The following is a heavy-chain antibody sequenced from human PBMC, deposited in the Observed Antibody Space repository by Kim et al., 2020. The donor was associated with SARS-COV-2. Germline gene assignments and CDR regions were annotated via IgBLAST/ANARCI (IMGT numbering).Heavy chain of an antibody. CDR1: GFLFRSYG. D-gene: IGHD6-19*01. CDR3: ARMSVGWGFAF. CDR2: IWASGDNK. J-gene: IGHJ4*02. Sequence: GGSLRLSCAVSGFLFRSYGMHWVRQVPGKGLEWVAVIWASGDNKYYAESVKGRFTISRDNSKNRLYLEMNSLRVEDTSVYYCARMSVGWGFAFWGQGTLVSVFS. V-gene: IGHV3-33*01.